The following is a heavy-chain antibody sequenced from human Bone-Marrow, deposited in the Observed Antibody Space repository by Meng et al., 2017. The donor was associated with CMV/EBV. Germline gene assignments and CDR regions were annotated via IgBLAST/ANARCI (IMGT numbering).Heavy chain of an antibody. J-gene: IGHJ5*02. Sequence: ASVKVSCKGYGYEFYSYGVYWVRQAPGQGLEWMGWMNPNSGNTGYAQKFQGRVTITRNTSISTAYMELSSLRSEDAAVYYCARGVKAWFDPWGQGTLVTVSS. CDR2: MNPNSGNT. V-gene: IGHV1-8*01. CDR3: ARGVKAWFDP. CDR1: GYEFYSYG.